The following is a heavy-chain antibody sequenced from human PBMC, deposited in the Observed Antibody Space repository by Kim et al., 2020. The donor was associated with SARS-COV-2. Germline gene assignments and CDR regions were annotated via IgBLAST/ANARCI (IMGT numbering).Heavy chain of an antibody. CDR1: GFTFSSYW. V-gene: IGHV3-7*03. J-gene: IGHJ4*02. CDR3: ASYNWNYVGVGVY. CDR2: IKQDGSEK. Sequence: GGSLRLSCAASGFTFSSYWMSWVRQAPGKGLEWVANIKQDGSEKYYVDSVKGRYTISRDNAKNSLYLQMSSLRAEDTAVYYCASYNWNYVGVGVYWGQGTLVTVSS. D-gene: IGHD1-7*01.